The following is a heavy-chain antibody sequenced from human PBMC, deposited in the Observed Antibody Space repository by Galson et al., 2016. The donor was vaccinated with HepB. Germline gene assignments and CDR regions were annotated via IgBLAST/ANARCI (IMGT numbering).Heavy chain of an antibody. CDR3: ARLVSSWDGHYHGMDV. CDR2: ITGYGGST. V-gene: IGHV3-23*01. J-gene: IGHJ6*01. Sequence: SLRLSCAASGFTFSSYGMSWVRQAPGKGLEWVSLITGYGGSTYYADSVKGRFTISRDNSKNTLFLQMDSLRAEDTAVYYCARLVSSWDGHYHGMDVWGQGTTVTLSS. D-gene: IGHD6-13*01. CDR1: GFTFSSYG.